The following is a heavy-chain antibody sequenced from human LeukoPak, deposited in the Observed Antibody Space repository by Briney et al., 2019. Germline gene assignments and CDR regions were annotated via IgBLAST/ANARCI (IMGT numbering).Heavy chain of an antibody. CDR2: IYTSGST. J-gene: IGHJ4*02. D-gene: IGHD2-2*01. V-gene: IGHV4-4*07. CDR1: GGSISSYY. Sequence: SETLSLTCTVSGGSISSYYWSWIPQTAGKGLEWIGRIYTSGSTNYNPSLKSRVTISVDKSKNQFSLKLSSVTAADTAVYYCARSPVVVPAAIDYWGQGTLVTVSS. CDR3: ARSPVVVPAAIDY.